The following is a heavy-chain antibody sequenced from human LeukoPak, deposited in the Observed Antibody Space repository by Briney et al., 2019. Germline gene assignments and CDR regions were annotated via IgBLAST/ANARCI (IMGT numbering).Heavy chain of an antibody. V-gene: IGHV3-74*01. CDR3: AKGGCSSTTCYLANP. CDR2: INGDGSST. D-gene: IGHD2-2*01. CDR1: GFTFSNFW. Sequence: GGSLRLSCEASGFTFSNFWMHWVRQVPGKGLLWVSRINGDGSSTTYADPVKGRFTISRDNAKNTLYLQMNILTAEDTALYYCAKGGCSSTTCYLANPWGQGTLVTVSS. J-gene: IGHJ5*02.